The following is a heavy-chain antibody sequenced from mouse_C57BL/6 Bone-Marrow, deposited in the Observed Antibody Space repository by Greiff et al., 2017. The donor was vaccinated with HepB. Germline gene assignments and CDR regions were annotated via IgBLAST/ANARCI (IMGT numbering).Heavy chain of an antibody. Sequence: VQLQQSGAELVRPGTSVKVSCKASGYAFTNYLIEWVKQRPGQGLEWIGVINPGSGGTNYNEKFKGKATLTADKSSSTAYKQLSSLTSEDSAVYFCARYTTVVAPLAMDYWGQGTSVTVSS. CDR1: GYAFTNYL. CDR3: ARYTTVVAPLAMDY. CDR2: INPGSGGT. D-gene: IGHD1-1*01. V-gene: IGHV1-54*01. J-gene: IGHJ4*01.